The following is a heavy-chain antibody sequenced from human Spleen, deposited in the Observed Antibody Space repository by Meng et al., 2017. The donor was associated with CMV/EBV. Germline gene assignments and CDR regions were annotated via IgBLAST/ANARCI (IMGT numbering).Heavy chain of an antibody. CDR2: LYSGGRT. Sequence: SETLSLTCTGSGGSISSSSYYWAWVRQTPGKGLEWIGSLYSGGRTYYNPALKSRVTISGDMSKNQFSLNLNSVTAADTAIYYCARDRYSSGWNWGYWGQGTLVTVSS. CDR3: ARDRYSSGWNWGY. V-gene: IGHV4-39*07. D-gene: IGHD6-19*01. J-gene: IGHJ4*02. CDR1: GGSISSSSYY.